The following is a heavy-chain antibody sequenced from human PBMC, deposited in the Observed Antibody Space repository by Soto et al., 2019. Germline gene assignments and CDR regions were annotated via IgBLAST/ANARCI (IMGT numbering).Heavy chain of an antibody. D-gene: IGHD4-17*01. Sequence: ASVKVSCRASGYTFTSYYMHWVRQAPVQGLEWMGIINPSGGSTSYAQKFQGRVTMTRDTSTSTVYMELSSLRSEDTAVYYCARAPYGDSPSFWFDPWGQGTLVTVSS. CDR2: INPSGGST. CDR1: GYTFTSYY. V-gene: IGHV1-46*01. J-gene: IGHJ5*02. CDR3: ARAPYGDSPSFWFDP.